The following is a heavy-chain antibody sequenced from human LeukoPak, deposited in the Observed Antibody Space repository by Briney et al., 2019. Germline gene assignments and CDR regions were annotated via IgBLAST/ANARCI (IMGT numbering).Heavy chain of an antibody. J-gene: IGHJ6*03. Sequence: GGSLRLSCAASGFTFSSYSMNWVRQAPGKGLEWVSYISSSSSTIYYADSVKGRFTISRDNAKNSLYLQMNSLRAEDTAVYYCARVLGAWDYYMDVWGKGTTVTVSS. CDR3: ARVLGAWDYYMDV. D-gene: IGHD1-26*01. V-gene: IGHV3-48*01. CDR2: ISSSSSTI. CDR1: GFTFSSYS.